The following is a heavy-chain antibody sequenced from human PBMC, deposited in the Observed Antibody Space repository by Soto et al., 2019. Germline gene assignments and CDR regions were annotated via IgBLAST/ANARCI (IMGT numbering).Heavy chain of an antibody. CDR3: ARGGDRYYFDY. J-gene: IGHJ4*02. V-gene: IGHV3-74*01. CDR2: INSDGSST. CDR1: GFTLSSYF. D-gene: IGHD7-27*01. Sequence: PWVTLSLSCAASGFTLSSYFLHWLRQPPGKGLVWVSRINSDGSSTSYADSVKGRFTISRDNAKNTLYLQMNSLRAEETAVYYCARGGDRYYFDYWGQGTLVTVSS.